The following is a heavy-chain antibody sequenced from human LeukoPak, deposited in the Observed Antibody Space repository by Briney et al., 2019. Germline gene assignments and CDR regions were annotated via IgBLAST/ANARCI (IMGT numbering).Heavy chain of an antibody. CDR3: ATIVNYDILTDYYLLPDY. D-gene: IGHD3-9*01. Sequence: ASVKVSCKVSGYTLTELSMHWVRQAPGKGLEWMGGFDPEDGETIYAQKFQGGVTMTKDTSTDTAYMELSSLRSEDTAVYYCATIVNYDILTDYYLLPDYWGQGTLVTVSS. CDR2: FDPEDGET. CDR1: GYTLTELS. J-gene: IGHJ4*02. V-gene: IGHV1-24*01.